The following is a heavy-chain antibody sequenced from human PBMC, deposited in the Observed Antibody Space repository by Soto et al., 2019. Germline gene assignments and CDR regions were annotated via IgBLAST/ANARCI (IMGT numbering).Heavy chain of an antibody. D-gene: IGHD1-1*01. V-gene: IGHV1-3*01. CDR3: ARGGTITSYYFDY. J-gene: IGHJ4*02. CDR1: GYTFTSYA. CDR2: INAGNANT. Sequence: GASVKVSCKASGYTFTSYAIHWVRQAPGQRLEWMGWINAGNANTKYSQKFQGRVTITRDTSASTAYMELSSLTSEDTAVYYCARGGTITSYYFDYWGQGTLVTVSS.